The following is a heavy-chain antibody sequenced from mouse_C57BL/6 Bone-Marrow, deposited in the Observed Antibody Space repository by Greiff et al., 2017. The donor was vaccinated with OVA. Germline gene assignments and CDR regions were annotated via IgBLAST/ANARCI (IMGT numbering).Heavy chain of an antibody. J-gene: IGHJ2*01. CDR1: GYAFSSSW. V-gene: IGHV1-82*01. Sequence: VKLMESGPELVKPGASVKISCKASGYAFSSSWMNWVKQRPGKGLEWIGRIYPGDGDTNYNGKFKGKATLTADKSSSTAYMQLSSLTSEDSAVYFCALSNYLDYWGQGTTLTVSS. D-gene: IGHD5-1*01. CDR3: ALSNYLDY. CDR2: IYPGDGDT.